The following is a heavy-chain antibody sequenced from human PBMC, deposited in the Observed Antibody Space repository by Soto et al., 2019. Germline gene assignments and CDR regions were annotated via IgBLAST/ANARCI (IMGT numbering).Heavy chain of an antibody. V-gene: IGHV3-33*06. CDR2: IWHDGSIK. CDR1: GFSFSSHG. J-gene: IGHJ4*02. D-gene: IGHD3-22*01. CDR3: AKNPGYYYDSTGYHFDY. Sequence: GGSLRLSCAASGFSFSSHGMHWVRQAPGKGLEWVAVIWHDGSIKKYADSVKGRFTISRDNSKNTLYLQMNSLRAEDTAVYYCAKNPGYYYDSTGYHFDYWGQGTLVTVSS.